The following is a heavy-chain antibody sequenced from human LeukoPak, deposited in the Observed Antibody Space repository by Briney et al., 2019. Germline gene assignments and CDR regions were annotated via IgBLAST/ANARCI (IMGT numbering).Heavy chain of an antibody. CDR3: ARVWLISNDAFDI. CDR1: GFTFSSYW. V-gene: IGHV3-74*01. CDR2: INSDGSST. D-gene: IGHD6-19*01. Sequence: GGSLRLSCAASGFTFSSYWMHWVRHAPGKGLVWVSRINSDGSSTSYADSVKGRFTISRDNAKNTLYLQMNSLRAEDTAVYYCARVWLISNDAFDIWGQGTMGTVSS. J-gene: IGHJ3*02.